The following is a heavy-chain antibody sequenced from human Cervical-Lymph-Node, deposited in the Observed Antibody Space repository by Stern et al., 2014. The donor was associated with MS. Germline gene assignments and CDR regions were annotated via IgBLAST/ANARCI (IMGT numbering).Heavy chain of an antibody. CDR3: ARGHLRHFA. J-gene: IGHJ5*02. D-gene: IGHD3-9*01. CDR2: MYYSVST. CDR1: GGSIGSDY. Sequence: QMQLVQYGPGLVKPSETLSLTCTVSGGSIGSDYWNWIRQSPDKGLEWIGDMYYSVSTNYNPSLESRVTISVDVSKNQFSLRLNSVTAADSAVYYCARGHLRHFAWGRGTLVTVSS. V-gene: IGHV4-59*01.